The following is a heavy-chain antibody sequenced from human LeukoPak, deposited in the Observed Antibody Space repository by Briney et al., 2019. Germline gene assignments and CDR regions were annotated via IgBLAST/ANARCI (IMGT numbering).Heavy chain of an antibody. CDR1: GYTFINYG. CDR3: ARDHGSPYSSGWYIGKNWFDP. D-gene: IGHD6-19*01. CDR2: ISGYNGNT. Sequence: ASVKVSCKASGYTFINYGISWVRQAPGQGLEWMGWISGYNGNTNYAQKLQGRVTMTTDTSTSTAYMELRSLRSDDTAVYYCARDHGSPYSSGWYIGKNWFDPWGQGTLATVSS. V-gene: IGHV1-18*01. J-gene: IGHJ5*02.